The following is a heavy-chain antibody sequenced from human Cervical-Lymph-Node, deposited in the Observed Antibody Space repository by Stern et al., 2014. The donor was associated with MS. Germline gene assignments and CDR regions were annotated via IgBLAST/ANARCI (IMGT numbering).Heavy chain of an antibody. CDR1: GYSFAHYW. D-gene: IGHD2-21*02. CDR3: ARRVLSESDDCWYSGMDA. Sequence: EVQLVESGAEVRKPGESLKISCKASGYSFAHYWIGWVRPVTGKGLEWVGIIFSADSDTSYSASFQGRVPLSAAKDIRPAYLEMNSLKASDIAMYYCARRVLSESDDCWYSGMDAWGQGTTVTVSS. J-gene: IGHJ6*02. CDR2: IFSADSDT. V-gene: IGHV5-51*01.